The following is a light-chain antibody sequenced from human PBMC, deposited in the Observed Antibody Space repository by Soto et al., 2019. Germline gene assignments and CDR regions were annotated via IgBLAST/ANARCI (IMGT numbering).Light chain of an antibody. CDR3: SSFTGSDNP. J-gene: IGLJ2*01. Sequence: ALTQPPSASGSPGQSVTISCTGTSSDIGAYNYVSWYQQYPGKAPKLIIYEVSQRPSGVPDRFSGSKSGNTASLTVSGLQLEDEADYYCSSFTGSDNPFGGGTQLTVL. CDR1: SSDIGAYNY. CDR2: EVS. V-gene: IGLV2-8*01.